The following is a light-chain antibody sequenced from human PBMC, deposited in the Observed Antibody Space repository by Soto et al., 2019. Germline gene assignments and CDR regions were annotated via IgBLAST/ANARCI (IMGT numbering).Light chain of an antibody. J-gene: IGLJ3*02. CDR3: CSYAGSYTLKV. V-gene: IGLV6-57*04. CDR1: GGSIANNY. CDR2: QDN. Sequence: NFMLTQPHSVSESPGKTVTISCTRSGGSIANNYVQWYQQRPGSAPTPVIFQDNERPSGVPDRFSGSIDSSSNSASLTISALQSEDEADYYCCSYAGSYTLKVFGGGTKLTVL.